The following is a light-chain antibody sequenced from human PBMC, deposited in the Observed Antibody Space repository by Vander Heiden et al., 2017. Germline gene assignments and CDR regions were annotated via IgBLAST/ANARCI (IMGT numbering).Light chain of an antibody. CDR1: SSDVGGYNY. CDR3: SSYVGSNNLV. V-gene: IGLV2-8*01. Sequence: QSALTQPPPASGSPGQSVTISCTGTSSDVGGYNYVSWYQQHPGKAPKLMIYEVSKRPSGVPDRFSGSKSDNTASLTVSGLQAEDEADYYCSSYVGSNNLVFGGGTKLTVL. CDR2: EVS. J-gene: IGLJ2*01.